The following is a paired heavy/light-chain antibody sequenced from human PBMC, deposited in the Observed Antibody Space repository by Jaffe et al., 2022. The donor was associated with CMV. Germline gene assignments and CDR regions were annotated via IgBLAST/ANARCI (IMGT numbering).Light chain of an antibody. CDR1: QGISSW. CDR2: AAS. V-gene: IGKV1-12*01. J-gene: IGKJ3*01. CDR3: QQANSFPGT. Sequence: DIQMTQSPSSVSASVGDRVTITCRASQGISSWLAWYQQKPGKAPKLLIYAASSLQSGVPSRFSGSGSGTDFTLTISSLQPEDFATYYCQQANSFPGTFGPGTKVDIK.
Heavy chain of an antibody. J-gene: IGHJ5*02. Sequence: QVQLVESGGGVVQPGRSLRLSCAASGFTFSSYGMHWVRQAPGKGLEWVAVIWYDGSNKYYADSVKGRFTISRDNSKNTLYLQMNSLRAEDTAVYYCARDEGWDDCSSTSCHNWFDPWGQGTLVTVSS. V-gene: IGHV3-33*01. CDR3: ARDEGWDDCSSTSCHNWFDP. D-gene: IGHD2-2*01. CDR2: IWYDGSNK. CDR1: GFTFSSYG.